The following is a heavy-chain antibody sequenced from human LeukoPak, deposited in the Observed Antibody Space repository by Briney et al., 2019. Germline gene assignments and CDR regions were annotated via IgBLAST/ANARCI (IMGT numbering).Heavy chain of an antibody. CDR2: IYYSGST. J-gene: IGHJ6*03. CDR1: GGSISNYY. Sequence: SETLSLTCTVSGGSISNYYWTWIRQPPGKGLEWIGYIYYSGSTNYNPSLKSRVTISVDTSKNQFSLKLSSVTAADTAVYYCARVSTSYYYYYMDVWGKGTTVTVSS. CDR3: ARVSTSYYYYYMDV. V-gene: IGHV4-59*01.